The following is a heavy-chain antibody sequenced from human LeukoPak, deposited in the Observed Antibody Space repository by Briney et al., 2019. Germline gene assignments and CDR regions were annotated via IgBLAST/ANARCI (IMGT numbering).Heavy chain of an antibody. J-gene: IGHJ4*02. Sequence: ASVKVSRKASGYTFTSYYMHWVRQAPGQGLEWMGIINPSGGSTSYAQKFQGRVTMTRDTSTSTVYMELSSLRSEDTAVYYCARAPHDSSGYYYVSFDYWGQGTLVTVSS. CDR2: INPSGGST. V-gene: IGHV1-46*01. CDR3: ARAPHDSSGYYYVSFDY. CDR1: GYTFTSYY. D-gene: IGHD3-22*01.